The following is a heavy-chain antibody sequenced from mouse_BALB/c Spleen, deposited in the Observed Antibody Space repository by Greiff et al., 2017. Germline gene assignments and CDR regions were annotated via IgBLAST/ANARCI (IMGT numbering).Heavy chain of an antibody. CDR3: ARPAGGTGAMDY. V-gene: IGHV1S29*02. Sequence: EVKLQESGPELVKPGASVKISCKASGYTFTDYNMHWVKQSHGKSLEWIGYIYPYNGGTGYNQKFKSKATLTVDNSSSTAYMELRSLTSEDSAVYYCARPAGGTGAMDYGGQGTSVTVSS. CDR1: GYTFTDYN. CDR2: IYPYNGGT. J-gene: IGHJ4*01. D-gene: IGHD4-1*01.